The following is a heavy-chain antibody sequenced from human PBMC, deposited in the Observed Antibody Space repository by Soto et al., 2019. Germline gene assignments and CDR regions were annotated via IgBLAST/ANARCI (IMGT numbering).Heavy chain of an antibody. CDR1: GFTFSAHT. D-gene: IGHD7-27*01. Sequence: GGSLRLSCAASGFTFSAHTMRWVRQTPGKGLEWVSSVTCSGGATYYADPVKGRLTISRENSKNMLFLDMNSLTAEDTALYYCARVAFLTSGRNSGADVWGQGTTVTVSS. CDR3: ARVAFLTSGRNSGADV. J-gene: IGHJ6*02. V-gene: IGHV3-23*01. CDR2: VTCSGGAT.